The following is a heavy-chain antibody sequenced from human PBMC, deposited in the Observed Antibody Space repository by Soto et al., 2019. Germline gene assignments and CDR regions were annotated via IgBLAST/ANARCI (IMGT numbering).Heavy chain of an antibody. CDR3: ARERPDGSGLDP. V-gene: IGHV4-30-4*01. Sequence: QVQLQESGPGLVKPSQTLSLTCTVSGGSISSGDYYWSWIRQPPGKGLEWIGYIYYSGSTYYNPSPKRQVTISVDTSKNQISLKLTSVTAADTAVYYCARERPDGSGLDPWGQGTLVTVSS. CDR2: IYYSGST. D-gene: IGHD6-25*01. CDR1: GGSISSGDYY. J-gene: IGHJ5*02.